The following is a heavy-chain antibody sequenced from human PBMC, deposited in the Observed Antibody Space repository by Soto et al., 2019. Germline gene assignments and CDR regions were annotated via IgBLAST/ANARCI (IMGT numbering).Heavy chain of an antibody. Sequence: LRLSCAASGFTFSSYAMSWVRQAPGKGLEWVSSVSGSATYYADSVKGRFTISRDNSKNTLYLQMNSLRAEDTAVYYCAKWISYYFDSSGYHDYWGQGTLVTVSS. J-gene: IGHJ4*02. CDR2: VSGSAT. CDR1: GFTFSSYA. V-gene: IGHV3-23*01. CDR3: AKWISYYFDSSGYHDY. D-gene: IGHD3-22*01.